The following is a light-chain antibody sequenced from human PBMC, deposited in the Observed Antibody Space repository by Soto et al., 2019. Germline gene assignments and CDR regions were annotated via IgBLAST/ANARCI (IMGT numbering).Light chain of an antibody. V-gene: IGKV3-20*01. CDR3: QQYGSSPT. CDR2: GAS. CDR1: QSVSSSY. Sequence: EIVLTQSPGTLSLSPGERATLSCRASQSVSSSYLAWYQQKPGQAPRRLIYGASSRATGIPDRFSGSGSGTDFTLTISRLEPEDFAVYYCQQYGSSPTVRQGTMVEIK. J-gene: IGKJ1*01.